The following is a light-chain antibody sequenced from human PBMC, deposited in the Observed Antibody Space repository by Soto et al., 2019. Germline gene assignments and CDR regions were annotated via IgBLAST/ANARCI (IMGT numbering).Light chain of an antibody. CDR3: QQYRSYWT. Sequence: DIRMTQSPSTLSASIGDRVTITCRASESVNSWVAWFQQKPGKAPKLLLYKTSILERGVPSWFSGSGSGTEFTLSITRQQPDDFATYYCQQYRSYWTFGQGTKVEIK. V-gene: IGKV1-5*03. CDR2: KTS. CDR1: ESVNSW. J-gene: IGKJ1*01.